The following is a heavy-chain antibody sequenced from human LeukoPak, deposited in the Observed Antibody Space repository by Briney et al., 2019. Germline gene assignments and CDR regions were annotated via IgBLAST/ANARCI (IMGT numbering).Heavy chain of an antibody. D-gene: IGHD4-17*01. V-gene: IGHV3-30*03. CDR1: GFTFSTYG. CDR2: ISSDGSNK. J-gene: IGHJ3*02. Sequence: PGGSLRLSCAASGFTFSTYGMHWVRQAPGKGLEWVAAISSDGSNKYYADSVRGRFTISRDNSKNTLYLQMNSLRVEDTAVYYCARDLGFTVTADYSGFDIWGQGTMVTVSS. CDR3: ARDLGFTVTADYSGFDI.